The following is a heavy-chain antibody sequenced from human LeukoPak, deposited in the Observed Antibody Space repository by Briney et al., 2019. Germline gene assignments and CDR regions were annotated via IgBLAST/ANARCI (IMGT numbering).Heavy chain of an antibody. CDR1: GYTVTGYH. CDR2: INPYSGDT. Sequence: ASVKVSCKASGYTVTGYHIQWVRQAPGQGLEWMGRINPYSGDTNFAQKFQGRVTMTRDTSITTAYMDLSSLTPDDTAVYFCARDQGSLTRSWYTGYWGQGTQVTVSS. J-gene: IGHJ4*02. V-gene: IGHV1-2*06. CDR3: ARDQGSLTRSWYTGY. D-gene: IGHD6-13*01.